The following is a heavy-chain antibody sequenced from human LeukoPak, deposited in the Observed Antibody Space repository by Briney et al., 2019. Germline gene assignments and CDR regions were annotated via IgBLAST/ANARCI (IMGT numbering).Heavy chain of an antibody. CDR2: IYPGDSDT. D-gene: IGHD3-16*01. J-gene: IGHJ2*01. CDR3: AKHRGGGGWYFDL. CDR1: GYSFTSYW. V-gene: IGHV5-51*01. Sequence: GESLKISCKGSGYSFTSYWIGWVRQMSGKGLEWMRIIYPGDSDTRYSSSFQGQVTISADKSITTAYLQWSSLKASDTAMYYCAKHRGGGGWYFDLWGRGTLVTVSS.